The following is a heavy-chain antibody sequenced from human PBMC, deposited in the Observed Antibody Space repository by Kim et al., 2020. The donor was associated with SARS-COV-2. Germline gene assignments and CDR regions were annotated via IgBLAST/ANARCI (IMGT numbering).Heavy chain of an antibody. CDR3: ARDYALEDRATHSHYYGIDV. J-gene: IGHJ6*02. V-gene: IGHV3-33*05. D-gene: IGHD3-16*01. CDR1: GFTFSNYG. Sequence: GGSLRLSCAASGFTFSNYGMHWVRQAPGKGLEWVAVISYDGSTKYYADSVKGRFTISRDNSKNTLYLQMNSLRAEDTAVYYCARDYALEDRATHSHYYGIDVWGQGTTVTVSS. CDR2: ISYDGSTK.